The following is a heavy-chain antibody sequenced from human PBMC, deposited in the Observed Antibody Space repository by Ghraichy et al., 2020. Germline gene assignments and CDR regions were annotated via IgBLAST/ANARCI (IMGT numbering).Heavy chain of an antibody. CDR1: GGSISSFY. CDR2: IYTSGST. V-gene: IGHV4-4*07. D-gene: IGHD2-21*02. J-gene: IGHJ6*02. Sequence: SQTLSLTCTVSGGSISSFYWSWIRQPAGQGLEWLGRIYTSGSTSYNPSLKSRVTMSVDTSKNQFSLRLSSVTAADTAVYYCARTYCGDDCYPPSYYYYGMDVWGQGTTVTVSS. CDR3: ARTYCGDDCYPPSYYYYGMDV.